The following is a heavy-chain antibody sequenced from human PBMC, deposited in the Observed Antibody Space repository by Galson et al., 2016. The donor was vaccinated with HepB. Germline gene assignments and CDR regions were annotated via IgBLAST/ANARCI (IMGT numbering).Heavy chain of an antibody. CDR3: AREALTADGTKLFDY. CDR2: INPGGTST. D-gene: IGHD6-13*01. CDR1: GYTFTSYY. Sequence: SVKVSCKASGYTFTSYYLHWVRQAPGQGLEWMGIINPGGTSTNYAQKFQGRVTMTRDTSTSTVYMELSSLKSEDTAVYYCAREALTADGTKLFDYWGQGTLSPSPQ. J-gene: IGHJ4*02. V-gene: IGHV1-46*01.